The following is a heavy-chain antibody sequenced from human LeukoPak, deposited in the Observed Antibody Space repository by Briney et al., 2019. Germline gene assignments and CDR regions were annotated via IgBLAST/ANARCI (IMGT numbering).Heavy chain of an antibody. V-gene: IGHV3-43*02. Sequence: GGSLRLSCAASGFTFDAYAMHWVRQAPGKGLQWVSLISGDGGSTFYADSVKGRFTISRDNSKNSLYLQTNSLGIEDTALYYCAKTQGYCSSTTCRPYSSSWPFNFWGQGTLVTVSS. D-gene: IGHD2-2*01. CDR3: AKTQGYCSSTTCRPYSSSWPFNF. CDR1: GFTFDAYA. CDR2: ISGDGGST. J-gene: IGHJ4*02.